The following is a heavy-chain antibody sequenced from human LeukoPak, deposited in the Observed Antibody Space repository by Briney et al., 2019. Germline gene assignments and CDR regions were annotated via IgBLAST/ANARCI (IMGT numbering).Heavy chain of an antibody. J-gene: IGHJ4*02. CDR1: GFTFSSFA. CDR3: AKGHTDYGTGFDL. Sequence: GGSLRLSCAASGFTFSSFAMSWVRQAPGKGLESVSLISGAGGSTNYADSVKGRFTISRDNSKNTLYLQMNSLRAEDTAVYYCAKGHTDYGTGFDLWGRGTRVPAPS. CDR2: ISGAGGST. D-gene: IGHD4-17*01. V-gene: IGHV3-23*01.